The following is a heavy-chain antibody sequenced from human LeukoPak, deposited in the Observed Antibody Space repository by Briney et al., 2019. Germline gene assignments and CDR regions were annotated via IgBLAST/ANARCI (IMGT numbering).Heavy chain of an antibody. CDR2: ISAYNGNT. J-gene: IGHJ6*02. CDR3: ARAPCYYGSRRLASCRMDV. V-gene: IGHV1-18*01. CDR1: GYTFTSYG. D-gene: IGHD3-10*01. Sequence: ASVKVSCKASGYTFTSYGISWVRQAPGQGLEWMGWISAYNGNTNYAQKLQGRVTMTTDTSTSTAYTELRSLRSDDTAVYYCARAPCYYGSRRLASCRMDVWGQGTTVTVSS.